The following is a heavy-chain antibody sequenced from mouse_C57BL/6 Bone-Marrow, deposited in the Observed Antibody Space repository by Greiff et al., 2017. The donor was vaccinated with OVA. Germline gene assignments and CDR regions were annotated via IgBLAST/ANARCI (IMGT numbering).Heavy chain of an antibody. J-gene: IGHJ3*01. D-gene: IGHD1-1*01. V-gene: IGHV14-4*01. CDR2: IDPENGDT. Sequence: EVKLQESGAELVRPGASVKLSCTASGFNIKDDYMHWVKQRPEQGLEWIGWIDPENGDTEYASKFKGKATITADTSSNTAYLQLSSLTSEDTAVYYCTMAPRYYGSSYWFAYWGQGTLVTVSA. CDR3: TMAPRYYGSSYWFAY. CDR1: GFNIKDDY.